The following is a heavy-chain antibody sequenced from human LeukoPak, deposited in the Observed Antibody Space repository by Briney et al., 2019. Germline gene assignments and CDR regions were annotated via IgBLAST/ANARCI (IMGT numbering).Heavy chain of an antibody. CDR2: IYYSGDT. D-gene: IGHD6-13*01. CDR3: ARQEPRGSSWRPFDS. V-gene: IGHV4-39*01. J-gene: IGHJ4*02. CDR1: GGSISSSSYY. Sequence: SETLSLTCTVSGGSISSSSYYWGWIRQPPGKDLEWIGSIYYSGDTYYNPSLKSRITISVDTSKNQFSLKLNSVTAADTAVYYCARQEPRGSSWRPFDSWGQGTLVTVSS.